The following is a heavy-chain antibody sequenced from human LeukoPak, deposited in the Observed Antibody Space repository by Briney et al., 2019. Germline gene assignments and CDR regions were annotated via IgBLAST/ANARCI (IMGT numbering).Heavy chain of an antibody. CDR1: AFTFSNVW. CDR2: IRSKTDGGKT. CDR3: TIPASGYSYGVLDS. D-gene: IGHD5-18*01. Sequence: GGSLRLSCAASAFTFSNVWMSWVRQAPGKGLEWVGRIRSKTDGGKTDYATPVKGRFTISRDDSKNTLYLQMDSLKTEDTAVYYCTIPASGYSYGVLDSWGQGALVTVSS. V-gene: IGHV3-15*01. J-gene: IGHJ4*02.